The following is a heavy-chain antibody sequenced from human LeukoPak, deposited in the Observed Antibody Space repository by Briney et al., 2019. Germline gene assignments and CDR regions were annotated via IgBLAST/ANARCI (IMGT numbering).Heavy chain of an antibody. Sequence: ASVKVSCKASGYTFTSNGISWVRQAPGQGLEWMGWISASNGNTNYAQKLQGRVTMTTDTSTSTAYMELRSLRSDDTAVYYCAIGITMVRGVIPFDYWGQGTLVTVSS. V-gene: IGHV1-18*01. D-gene: IGHD3-10*01. CDR1: GYTFTSNG. CDR2: ISASNGNT. J-gene: IGHJ4*02. CDR3: AIGITMVRGVIPFDY.